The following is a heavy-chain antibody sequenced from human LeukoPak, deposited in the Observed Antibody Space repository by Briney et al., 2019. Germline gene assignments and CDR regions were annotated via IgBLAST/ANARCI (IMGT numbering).Heavy chain of an antibody. CDR2: IIPISGTA. J-gene: IGHJ4*02. V-gene: IGHV1-69*13. Sequence: SVKVSCKASGGTFSNHAISWVRQAPGQGLEWMGVIIPISGTANYAQKFQGRVTITADASTSTVYMELSSLTSDDTAVYYCARWAGDSSAWYPALFGYWGQGTLVTVSS. D-gene: IGHD6-13*01. CDR3: ARWAGDSSAWYPALFGY. CDR1: GGTFSNHA.